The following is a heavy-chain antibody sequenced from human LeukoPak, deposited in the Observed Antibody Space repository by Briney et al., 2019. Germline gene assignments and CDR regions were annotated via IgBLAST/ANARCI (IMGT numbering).Heavy chain of an antibody. V-gene: IGHV4-34*01. D-gene: IGHD5-24*01. CDR1: AGSFSGYY. CDR2: IYHSGST. J-gene: IGHJ4*02. Sequence: SETLSLTCAVYAGSFSGYYWSWIRQPPGKGLEWIGSIYHSGSTYYNPSLKSRVTISLDTSRNQFSLKLNSVTAADTAVYYCARDLGDGYNPYYFDYWGQGTLVTVSS. CDR3: ARDLGDGYNPYYFDY.